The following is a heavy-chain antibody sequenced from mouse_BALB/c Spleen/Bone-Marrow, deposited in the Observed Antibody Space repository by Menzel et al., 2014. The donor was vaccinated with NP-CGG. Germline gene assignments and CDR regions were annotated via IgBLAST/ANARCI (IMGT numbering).Heavy chain of an antibody. CDR2: IRNKANGYTT. Sequence: EVKVVESGGGSVQPGGSLRLSCATSGFTFSDYYMSWVRPPPGKALEWLGFIRNKANGYTTEYSASVKGRFTISRDNSQSILYLQMNTLRAEDSATYYCARDMGLLRFDYWGQGTTLTVSS. V-gene: IGHV7-3*02. CDR1: GFTFSDYY. CDR3: ARDMGLLRFDY. J-gene: IGHJ2*01. D-gene: IGHD1-1*01.